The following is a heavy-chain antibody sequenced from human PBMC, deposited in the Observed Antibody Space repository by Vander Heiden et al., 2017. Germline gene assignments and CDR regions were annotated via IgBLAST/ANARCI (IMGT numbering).Heavy chain of an antibody. J-gene: IGHJ4*02. D-gene: IGHD6-19*01. CDR3: ARVRQLLVLGYYFDY. CDR1: GFTFIGDS. V-gene: IGHV3-21*01. CDR2: ISSSSSYI. Sequence: EVQLVESVGGLVKPGGSLRLSCAASGFTFIGDSMNWVRQAPGKGLEWVSSISSSSSYIYYADAVKGRFTISRDNAKNSLYLQMNSLRAEDTAVYYCARVRQLLVLGYYFDYWGQGTLVTVSS.